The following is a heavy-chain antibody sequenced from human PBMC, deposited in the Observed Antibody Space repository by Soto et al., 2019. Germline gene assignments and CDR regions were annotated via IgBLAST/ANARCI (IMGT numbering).Heavy chain of an antibody. Sequence: SVKVSCKASGGTFSSYAISWVRQAPGQGLEWMGGIIPIFGTANYAQKFQGRVTITADESTSTAYMELSSLRSEDTAVYYCARDLSDETTGDFWSGYSGGVWG. V-gene: IGHV1-69*13. CDR1: GGTFSSYA. D-gene: IGHD3-3*01. J-gene: IGHJ6*02. CDR2: IIPIFGTA. CDR3: ARDLSDETTGDFWSGYSGGV.